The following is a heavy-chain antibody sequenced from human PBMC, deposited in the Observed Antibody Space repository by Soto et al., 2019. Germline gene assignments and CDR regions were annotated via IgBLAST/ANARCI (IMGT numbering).Heavy chain of an antibody. Sequence: SETLSLTCXVSGGSISSYYWSWIRQSPGKGLEWIGYIYYSGSTNYNPSLKSRVTISVDTSKNQFSLKLSSVTAADAAVYYCARHGEHSSSWYFDYWGQGTLVTVSS. CDR3: ARHGEHSSSWYFDY. CDR2: IYYSGST. D-gene: IGHD6-13*01. CDR1: GGSISSYY. J-gene: IGHJ4*02. V-gene: IGHV4-59*08.